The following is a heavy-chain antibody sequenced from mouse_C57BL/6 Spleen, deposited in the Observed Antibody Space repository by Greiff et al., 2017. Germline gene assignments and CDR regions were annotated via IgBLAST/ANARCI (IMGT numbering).Heavy chain of an antibody. J-gene: IGHJ2*01. V-gene: IGHV1-55*01. D-gene: IGHD1-1*01. Sequence: VQLQQPGAELVKPGASVKMSCKASGYTFTSYWITWVKQRPGQGLEWIGDIYPGSGSTNYNEKFKSKATLTVDTSSNTAYMQLSSLTSEDSAVYYCARGHYYGSSYDYFDYWGQGTTLTVAS. CDR1: GYTFTSYW. CDR3: ARGHYYGSSYDYFDY. CDR2: IYPGSGST.